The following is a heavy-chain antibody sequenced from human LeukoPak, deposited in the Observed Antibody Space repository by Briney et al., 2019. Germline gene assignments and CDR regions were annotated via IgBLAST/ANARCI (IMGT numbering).Heavy chain of an antibody. D-gene: IGHD3-22*01. CDR2: IYYSGST. J-gene: IGHJ4*02. CDR3: ARDPSTMIVVVTPWWVFDY. CDR1: GGSISSSSYY. Sequence: PSETLSLTCTVSGGSISSSSYYWGWIRQPPGKGLEWIGSIYYSGSTYYNPSLKSRVTISVDTSKNQFSLKLSSVTAADTAVYYCARDPSTMIVVVTPWWVFDYWGQGTLVTVSS. V-gene: IGHV4-39*07.